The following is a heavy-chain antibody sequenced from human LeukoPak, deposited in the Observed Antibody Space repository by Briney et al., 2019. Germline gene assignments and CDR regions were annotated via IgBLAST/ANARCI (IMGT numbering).Heavy chain of an antibody. J-gene: IGHJ4*02. CDR1: GFTFSTYC. CDR2: INSDGSST. V-gene: IGHV3-74*01. Sequence: RGSLRLSCAASGFTFSTYCMHWVRQAPGKGLVWVSRINSDGSSTTYADSVKGRFTISRDNAKNTLYLQMNSLRAEDTAVYYCARPFYYYDSSGYLFDYWGQGSLITVSS. D-gene: IGHD3-22*01. CDR3: ARPFYYYDSSGYLFDY.